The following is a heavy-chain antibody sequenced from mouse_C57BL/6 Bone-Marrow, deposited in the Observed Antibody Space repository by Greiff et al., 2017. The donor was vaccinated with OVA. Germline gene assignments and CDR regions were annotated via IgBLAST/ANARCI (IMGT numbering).Heavy chain of an antibody. CDR3: ARLTGRGYFDY. V-gene: IGHV5-4*03. CDR2: ISDGGSYT. CDR1: GFTFSSYA. Sequence: EVKLMESGGGLVKPGGSLKLSCAASGFTFSSYAMSWVRQTPEKRLEWVATISDGGSYTYYPDNVKGRFTISRDNAKNNLYLQMSHLKSEDTAMYYCARLTGRGYFDYWGQGTTLTVSS. D-gene: IGHD4-1*01. J-gene: IGHJ2*01.